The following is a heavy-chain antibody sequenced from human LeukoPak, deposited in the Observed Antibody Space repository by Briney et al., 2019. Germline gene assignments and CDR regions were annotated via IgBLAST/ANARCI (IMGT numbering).Heavy chain of an antibody. CDR2: IYHSGST. Sequence: SETLSLTCAVSGGSISSSNWWSWVRQPPGKGLEWIGEIYHSGSTNYNPSLKSRVTISVDKSKNQFSLKLSSVTAADTAVYYCARRSSMVRSAGTDVWGQGTTVTVSS. CDR1: GGSISSSNW. J-gene: IGHJ6*02. CDR3: ARRSSMVRSAGTDV. V-gene: IGHV4-4*02. D-gene: IGHD3-10*01.